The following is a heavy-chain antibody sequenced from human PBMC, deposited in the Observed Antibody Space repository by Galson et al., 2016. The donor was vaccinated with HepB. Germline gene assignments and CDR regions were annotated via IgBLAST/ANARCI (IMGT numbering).Heavy chain of an antibody. CDR1: GFTVSSNY. CDR2: IYSGCST. V-gene: IGHV3-53*01. J-gene: IGHJ4*02. CDR3: ANGNYDDPFDY. D-gene: IGHD3-22*01. Sequence: SLRLSCAASGFTVSSNYMTWVRQAPGKGLEWVSVIYSGCSTYYADSVKGRFTISRDNSKNTLFLQMNSLRAEDTAVYYCANGNYDDPFDYWGQGTLVTVSS.